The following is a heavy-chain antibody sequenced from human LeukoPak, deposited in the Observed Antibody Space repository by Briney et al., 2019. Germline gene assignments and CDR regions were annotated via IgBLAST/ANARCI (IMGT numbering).Heavy chain of an antibody. V-gene: IGHV3-21*01. J-gene: IGHJ4*02. CDR3: ARDPVVPDDGYYFDY. CDR2: ISPSSSYI. D-gene: IGHD2-2*01. CDR1: GFTFSSYT. Sequence: PGGSLRLSCAASGFTFSSYTTNWVRQAPGKGLEWVSTISPSSSYIYYADSVKGRFTISRDNAKNSLYLQMNSLRPEDTAVYYCARDPVVPDDGYYFDYWGQGTLVTVSS.